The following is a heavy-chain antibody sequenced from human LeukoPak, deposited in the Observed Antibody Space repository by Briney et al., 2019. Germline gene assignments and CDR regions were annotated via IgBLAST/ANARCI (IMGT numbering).Heavy chain of an antibody. CDR1: GGSISSSSYY. Sequence: SETLSLTCTVSGGSISSSSYYWGWIRQPPGKGLEWIGSIYYSGSTYYNPSLKSRVTISVDTSKNQFSLNLTPVTAADTAVYYCASDTSGYYQFDYWGQGILVTVSS. CDR3: ASDTSGYYQFDY. D-gene: IGHD3-22*01. J-gene: IGHJ4*02. V-gene: IGHV4-39*07. CDR2: IYYSGST.